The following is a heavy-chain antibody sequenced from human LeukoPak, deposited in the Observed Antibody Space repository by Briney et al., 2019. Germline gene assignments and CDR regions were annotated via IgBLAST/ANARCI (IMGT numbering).Heavy chain of an antibody. Sequence: GGSLRLSCAASGFTFSDYYMSWIRQAPGKGLEWVSYISNSGSTIYYADSVKGRFTISRDNAKNSLYLQMNSLTTEDTAVYYCAREGYRYCISTDCALYGMDVWGQGTTVTVSS. CDR1: GFTFSDYY. CDR2: ISNSGSTI. CDR3: AREGYRYCISTDCALYGMDV. V-gene: IGHV3-11*01. J-gene: IGHJ6*02. D-gene: IGHD2-15*01.